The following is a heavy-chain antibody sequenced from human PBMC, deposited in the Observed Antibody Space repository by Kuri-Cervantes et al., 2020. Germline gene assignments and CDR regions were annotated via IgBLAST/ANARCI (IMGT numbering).Heavy chain of an antibody. J-gene: IGHJ3*02. CDR2: IWYDGSNK. Sequence: GESLKISCAASGFTFNNYGIHWVRQTPGKGLEWVAVIWYDGSNKYYADSVKGRFTISRDNSKNSLYLQMNSLRAEDTAVYYCARDRGGQWELPHHDAFDIWGQGTMVTVSS. CDR3: ARDRGGQWELPHHDAFDI. D-gene: IGHD1-26*01. CDR1: GFTFNNYG. V-gene: IGHV3-33*01.